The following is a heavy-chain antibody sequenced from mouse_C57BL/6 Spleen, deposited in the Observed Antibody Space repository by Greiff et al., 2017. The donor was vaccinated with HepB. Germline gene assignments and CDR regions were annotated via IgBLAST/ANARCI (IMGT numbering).Heavy chain of an antibody. CDR2: IYPRSGNT. J-gene: IGHJ3*01. Sequence: VQLQQSGAELARPGASVKLSCKASGYTFTSYGISWVKQRTGQGLEWIGEIYPRSGNTYYNEKFKGKATLTADKSSSTAYMELRSLTSEDSTVYLCARYSNDVGWFAYGGQGTRVTVSA. CDR1: GYTFTSYG. CDR3: ARYSNDVGWFAY. V-gene: IGHV1-81*01. D-gene: IGHD2-12*01.